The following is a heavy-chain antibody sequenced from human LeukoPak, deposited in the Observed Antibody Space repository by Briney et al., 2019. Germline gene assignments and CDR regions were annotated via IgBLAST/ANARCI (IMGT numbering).Heavy chain of an antibody. CDR1: GGSISRYY. Sequence: SETLSLTCTVSGGSISRYYWSWIRQPPGKGLEWIGYIYYSGSTNYNPSLKSRLTISVDTSKNQFSLKLSSVTAADTAVYYCARTYGSSGLGYFDLWGRGTLVTVSS. CDR3: ARTYGSSGLGYFDL. J-gene: IGHJ2*01. D-gene: IGHD6-13*01. V-gene: IGHV4-59*01. CDR2: IYYSGST.